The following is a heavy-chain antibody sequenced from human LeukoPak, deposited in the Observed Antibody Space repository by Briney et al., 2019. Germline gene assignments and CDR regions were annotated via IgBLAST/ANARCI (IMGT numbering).Heavy chain of an antibody. CDR3: AKARWSPLYYFDY. D-gene: IGHD5-24*01. V-gene: IGHV3-30*18. CDR2: ISYDGSNK. CDR1: GFTFSSYG. Sequence: PGGPLRLSCAASGFTFSSYGMHWVRQAPGKGLEWVAVISYDGSNKYYADSVKGRFTISRDNSKNTLYLQMNSLRAEDTAVYYCAKARWSPLYYFDYWGQGTLVTVSS. J-gene: IGHJ4*02.